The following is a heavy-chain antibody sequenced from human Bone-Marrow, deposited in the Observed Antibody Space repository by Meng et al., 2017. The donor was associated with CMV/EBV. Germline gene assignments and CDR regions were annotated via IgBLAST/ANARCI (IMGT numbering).Heavy chain of an antibody. J-gene: IGHJ4*02. CDR2: ISSNGGST. CDR3: ARDNWGPDY. V-gene: IGHV3-64*02. D-gene: IGHD7-27*01. CDR1: GFTFSSFA. Sequence: GESLKISCAASGFTFSSFAMHWVRQAPGKGLEYVSAISSNGGSTYYADSVKGRFTISRDNSKNTLYLQMGSLRAEDMAVYYCARDNWGPDYWGQGTRVTGSS.